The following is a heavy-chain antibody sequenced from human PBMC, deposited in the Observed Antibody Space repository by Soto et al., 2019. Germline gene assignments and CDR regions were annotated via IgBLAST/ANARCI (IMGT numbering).Heavy chain of an antibody. Sequence: EVQLVESGGGLIQPGGSLRLSCAASGFTVSSNYMSWVRQAPGKGLEGVSVIYSGGSTYYADSVKGRFTISRDNSKNTLYLQMNSLRAEDTAVYYCARDRVESGYPEYCQHWGQGTLVTVSS. CDR3: ARDRVESGYPEYCQH. V-gene: IGHV3-53*01. D-gene: IGHD3-22*01. CDR1: GFTVSSNY. CDR2: IYSGGST. J-gene: IGHJ1*01.